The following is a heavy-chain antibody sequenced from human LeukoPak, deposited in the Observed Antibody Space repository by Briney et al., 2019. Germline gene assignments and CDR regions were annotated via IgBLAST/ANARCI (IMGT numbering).Heavy chain of an antibody. Sequence: SETLSLTCTVSGGSISSSSYYWGWIRQPPGKGLEWIGSIYYSGSTYYNPSLKSRVTISVDTSENQFSLKLSSVTAADTAVYYCARQLWGWNYSSFPLYNWFDPWGQGTLVTVSS. V-gene: IGHV4-39*01. CDR1: GGSISSSSYY. CDR2: IYYSGST. D-gene: IGHD1-7*01. CDR3: ARQLWGWNYSSFPLYNWFDP. J-gene: IGHJ5*02.